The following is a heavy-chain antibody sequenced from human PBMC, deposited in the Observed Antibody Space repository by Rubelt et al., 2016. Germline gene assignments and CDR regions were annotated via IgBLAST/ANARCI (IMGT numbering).Heavy chain of an antibody. Sequence: QVQLVQPGAEVKKPGSSVKVSCKASGGTFSSYAISWVRQAPGQGLEWMGGIIPLFGTANYALHVQGRGTVSADEATSTAYMELSSLRSEDTAVYYCATGGDFGVVIPNWFDPWGQGTLVTVSS. V-gene: IGHV1-69*12. CDR3: ATGGDFGVVIPNWFDP. CDR1: GGTFSSYA. J-gene: IGHJ5*02. D-gene: IGHD3-3*01. CDR2: IIPLFGTA.